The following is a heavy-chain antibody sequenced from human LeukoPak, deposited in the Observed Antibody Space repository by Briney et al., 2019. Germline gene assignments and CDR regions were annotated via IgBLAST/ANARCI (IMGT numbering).Heavy chain of an antibody. CDR2: INHSGST. CDR3: ARVKQQLVRGSYVVWFDP. J-gene: IGHJ5*02. D-gene: IGHD6-13*01. CDR1: GGSFSGYY. Sequence: SETLSLTCAVYGGSFSGYYWSWIRQPPGKGLEWIGEINHSGSTNYNPSLKSRVTISVDTSKNQFSLKLSSVTAADTAVYYCARVKQQLVRGSYVVWFDPWGQGTLVTVSS. V-gene: IGHV4-34*01.